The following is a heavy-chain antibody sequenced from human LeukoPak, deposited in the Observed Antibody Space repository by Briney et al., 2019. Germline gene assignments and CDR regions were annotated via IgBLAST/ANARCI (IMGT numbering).Heavy chain of an antibody. CDR2: IYYSGST. Sequence: SETLSPTCTVSGGSISSSSYYWGWIRQPPGKGLEWIGSIYYSGSTYYNPSLKSRVTISVDTSKNQFSLKLSSVTAADTAVYYCARGVYGDYGVDYWGQGTLVTVSS. D-gene: IGHD4-17*01. CDR1: GGSISSSSYY. CDR3: ARGVYGDYGVDY. J-gene: IGHJ4*02. V-gene: IGHV4-39*07.